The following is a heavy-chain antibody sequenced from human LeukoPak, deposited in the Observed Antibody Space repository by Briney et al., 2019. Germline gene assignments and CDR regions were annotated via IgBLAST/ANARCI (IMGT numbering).Heavy chain of an antibody. Sequence: ASVKVSCKASGYTFTGYYMHWVRQAPGQGLEWMGWINPNSGGTNYAQKFQGRVTMTRDTSISTAYMELSSLRSEDTAVYYCARDGPRDGSGRGSVYMDVWGKGTTVTVSS. CDR3: ARDGPRDGSGRGSVYMDV. J-gene: IGHJ6*03. V-gene: IGHV1-2*02. D-gene: IGHD3-10*01. CDR2: INPNSGGT. CDR1: GYTFTGYY.